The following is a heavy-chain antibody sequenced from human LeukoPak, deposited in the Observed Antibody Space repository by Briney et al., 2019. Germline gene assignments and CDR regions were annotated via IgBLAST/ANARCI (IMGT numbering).Heavy chain of an antibody. Sequence: SETLSLTCTVSGGSISSYYWSWIRQPPGKGLEWIGYIHYSGSTNNNPSLKSRVTISVDTSKNQFSLKLRSVTAADTAVYYCARVSGYDWESFYDYWGQGTLVTVSS. V-gene: IGHV4-59*01. CDR2: IHYSGST. D-gene: IGHD5-12*01. CDR1: GGSISSYY. CDR3: ARVSGYDWESFYDY. J-gene: IGHJ4*02.